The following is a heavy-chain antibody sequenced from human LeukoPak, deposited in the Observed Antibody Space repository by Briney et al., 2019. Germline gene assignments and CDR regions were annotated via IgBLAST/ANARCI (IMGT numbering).Heavy chain of an antibody. CDR1: GYTFTSYD. D-gene: IGHD1-26*01. CDR2: MNPNSGNT. Sequence: ASVKVSCKASGYTFTSYDISWVRQATGQGLEWMGWMNPNSGNTGYAQKFQGRVTMTRNTSISTAYMELSSLRSEDTAVYYCARGPYSGSYCDYWGQGTLVTVSS. CDR3: ARGPYSGSYCDY. V-gene: IGHV1-8*01. J-gene: IGHJ4*02.